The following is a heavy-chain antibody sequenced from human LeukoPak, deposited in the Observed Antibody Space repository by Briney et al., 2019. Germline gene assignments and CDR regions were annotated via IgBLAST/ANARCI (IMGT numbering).Heavy chain of an antibody. J-gene: IGHJ6*03. D-gene: IGHD3-3*01. V-gene: IGHV1-8*01. CDR3: ARLYDFWSGYSRKYYYYYMDV. Sequence: ASVKVSCKASGYTFTSYDINWVRQATGQGLEWMGWMNPNRGNTGYAQKFQGRVTMTRNTSIRTAYMELSSLRSEDAAVYYCARLYDFWSGYSRKYYYYYMDVWGKGTTVTVSS. CDR2: MNPNRGNT. CDR1: GYTFTSYD.